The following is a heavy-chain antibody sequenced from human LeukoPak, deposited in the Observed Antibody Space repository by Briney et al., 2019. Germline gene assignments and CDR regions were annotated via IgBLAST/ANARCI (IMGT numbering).Heavy chain of an antibody. V-gene: IGHV3-21*04. Sequence: AGGSLRLSCAASGFTVSSNYMSWVRQAPGKGLEWVSSISSSSSYIYYADSVKGRFTISRDNAKNSLYLQMNSLRAEDTAVYYCAKQLTAGGYYFDYWGQGTLVTVSS. CDR3: AKQLTAGGYYFDY. J-gene: IGHJ4*02. D-gene: IGHD1-1*01. CDR1: GFTVSSNY. CDR2: ISSSSSYI.